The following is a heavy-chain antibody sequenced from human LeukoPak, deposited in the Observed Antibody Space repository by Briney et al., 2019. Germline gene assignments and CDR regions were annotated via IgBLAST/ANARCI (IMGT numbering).Heavy chain of an antibody. CDR1: GGSISRGSYY. Sequence: SETLSLTCSISGGSISRGSYYWTWIRQPAGKGLEWIGRIYTSGSTNYNPSLKSRVTISVDTSKNQFSLKLSSVTAADTAVYYCARLPPKSGSSHHFDYWGQGTLVTASS. CDR2: IYTSGST. J-gene: IGHJ4*02. D-gene: IGHD1-26*01. CDR3: ARLPPKSGSSHHFDY. V-gene: IGHV4-61*02.